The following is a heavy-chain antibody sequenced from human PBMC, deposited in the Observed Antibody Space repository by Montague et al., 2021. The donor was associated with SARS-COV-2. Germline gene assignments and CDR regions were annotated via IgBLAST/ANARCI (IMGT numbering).Heavy chain of an antibody. CDR2: INSDGSNT. D-gene: IGHD3-10*01. CDR1: GFTLSSYW. CDR3: ARYYVSGNYGFDL. J-gene: IGHJ3*01. Sequence: SQRLSCAASGFTLSSYWMHWVRQAPGKGLVWVSRINSDGSNTNYADSVKGRFTISRDNAKNTLYLQMISLRAEDTAVYYCARYYVSGNYGFDLWGQGTMVTVSS. V-gene: IGHV3-74*01.